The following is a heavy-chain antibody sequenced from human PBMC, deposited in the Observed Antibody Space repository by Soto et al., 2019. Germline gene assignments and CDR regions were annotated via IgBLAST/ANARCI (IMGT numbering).Heavy chain of an antibody. J-gene: IGHJ6*02. V-gene: IGHV3-74*01. CDR3: ARGIRNYYGVDV. CDR1: GFTFNIYW. D-gene: IGHD5-18*01. Sequence: EVQVVESGGGLIQPGGSLRLSCVASGFTFNIYWMHWVRQAPGKGLVWVSRIKFDESTTSYADSVKGRFTISRYNAKNTVFLQMNSLRADDTGVYYCARGIRNYYGVDVWGQGTTVTVSS. CDR2: IKFDESTT.